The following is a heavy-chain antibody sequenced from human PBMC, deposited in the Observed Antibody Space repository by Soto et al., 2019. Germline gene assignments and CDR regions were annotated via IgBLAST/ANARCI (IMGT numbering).Heavy chain of an antibody. CDR3: ARVTDIAMVPSHYFDY. V-gene: IGHV4-31*03. D-gene: IGHD5-18*01. CDR2: IYYSGST. CDR1: GGSISSGGYY. J-gene: IGHJ4*02. Sequence: SETLSLTCTVSGGSISSGGYYWSWIRQHPGKGLEWIGYIYYSGSTYYNPSLKSRVTISLDTSKNQFALKLSSVTAADTAVYYCARVTDIAMVPSHYFDYWGQGTQVTVSS.